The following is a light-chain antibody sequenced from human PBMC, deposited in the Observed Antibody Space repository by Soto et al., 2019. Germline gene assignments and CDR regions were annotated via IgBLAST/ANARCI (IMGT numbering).Light chain of an antibody. Sequence: EIVLTQSPGTLSLSPGERATLSCRASQSVSNSYLAWYQQKPGQAPRLLIFGASSRATGIPDKFSGSGSGTDFTLTISSLEPEDFAVYYCQQYGSSPVTFGQGTKLEIK. V-gene: IGKV3-20*01. CDR1: QSVSNSY. CDR3: QQYGSSPVT. J-gene: IGKJ2*01. CDR2: GAS.